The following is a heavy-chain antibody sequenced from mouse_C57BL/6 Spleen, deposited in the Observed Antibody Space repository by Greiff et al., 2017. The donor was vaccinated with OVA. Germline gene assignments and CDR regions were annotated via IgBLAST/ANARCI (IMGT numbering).Heavy chain of an antibody. CDR2: IYPGDGDT. D-gene: IGHD5-1*01. CDR3: ARTSNFDY. V-gene: IGHV1-82*01. CDR1: GYAFSSSW. Sequence: QVQLQQSGPELVKPGASVKISCKASGYAFSSSWMNWVKQRPGKGLEWIGRIYPGDGDTNYNGKFKGKATLTVDKASSTAYMQLSSLTSEDSAVYFCARTSNFDYWGQGTTLTVSS. J-gene: IGHJ2*01.